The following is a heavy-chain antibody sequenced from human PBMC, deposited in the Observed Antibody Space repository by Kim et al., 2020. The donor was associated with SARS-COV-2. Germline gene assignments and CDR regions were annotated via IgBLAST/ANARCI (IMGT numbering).Heavy chain of an antibody. D-gene: IGHD3-22*01. CDR3: ARVLRITMIVELTDAFDI. Sequence: GRLTIARDNAKNSLYLQMNSLRAEDTAVYYCARVLRITMIVELTDAFDIWGQGTMVTVSS. V-gene: IGHV3-11*06. J-gene: IGHJ3*02.